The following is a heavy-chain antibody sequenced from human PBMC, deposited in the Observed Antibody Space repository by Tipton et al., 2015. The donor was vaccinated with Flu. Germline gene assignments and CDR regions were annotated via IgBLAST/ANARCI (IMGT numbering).Heavy chain of an antibody. Sequence: TLSLTCSVSGGSISSTTYYWGWVRQPPGKGLEWIGNIYNTGDTFYNPSLRSRVTISLDTSKNQFSLRLRFVTAADTAVYFCAQLSTFYFFFDFWGQGTLVTVSS. D-gene: IGHD1-1*01. CDR1: GGSISSTTYY. CDR2: IYNTGDT. CDR3: AQLSTFYFFFDF. J-gene: IGHJ4*02. V-gene: IGHV4-39*07.